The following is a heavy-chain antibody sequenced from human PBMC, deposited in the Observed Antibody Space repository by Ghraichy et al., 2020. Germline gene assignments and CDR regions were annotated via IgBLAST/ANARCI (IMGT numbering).Heavy chain of an antibody. D-gene: IGHD1-26*01. J-gene: IGHJ6*02. V-gene: IGHV3-23*01. CDR2: ISGSGGST. CDR3: AKPIGWVGAQLYYYGMDV. CDR1: GFTFSSYA. Sequence: GGSLRLSCAASGFTFSSYAMSWVRQAPGKGLEWVSAISGSGGSTYYADSVKGRFTISRDNSKNTLYLQMNSLRAEDTAVYYCAKPIGWVGAQLYYYGMDVWGQGTTVTVSS.